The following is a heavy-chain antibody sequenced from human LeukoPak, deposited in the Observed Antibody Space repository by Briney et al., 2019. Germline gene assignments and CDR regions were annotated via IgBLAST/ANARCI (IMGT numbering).Heavy chain of an antibody. CDR3: ARGYYDILTGYYISY. D-gene: IGHD3-9*01. J-gene: IGHJ4*02. V-gene: IGHV4-31*03. Sequence: SETLSLTCTVSGGSISSGGYYWSWIRQHPGKGLEWIGYIYYSGSTYYNPSLKSRVTISVDTSKNQFSLKLSSVTAADTAVYYCARGYYDILTGYYISYWGQGTLVTVSS. CDR1: GGSISSGGYY. CDR2: IYYSGST.